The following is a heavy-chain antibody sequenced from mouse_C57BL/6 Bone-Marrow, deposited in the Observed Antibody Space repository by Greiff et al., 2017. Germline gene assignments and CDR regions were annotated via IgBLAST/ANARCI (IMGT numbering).Heavy chain of an antibody. V-gene: IGHV14-4*01. CDR3: TTGYYYAMDY. J-gene: IGHJ4*01. CDR2: IDPENGDT. D-gene: IGHD2-2*01. Sequence: EVQLQQSGAELVRPGASVKLSCPASGFNIKDDYMHWVKQRPEQGLEWIGWIDPENGDTEYASKFQGKATITADTSSNTAYLQLSSLTSEDTAVYYCTTGYYYAMDYWGQGTSVTVSS. CDR1: GFNIKDDY.